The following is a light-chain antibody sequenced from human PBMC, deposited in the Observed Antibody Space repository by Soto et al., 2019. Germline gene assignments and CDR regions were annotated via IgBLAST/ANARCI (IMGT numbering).Light chain of an antibody. CDR1: QSVGSGY. CDR3: QQHGSSPRT. CDR2: GAF. V-gene: IGKV3-20*01. J-gene: IGKJ1*01. Sequence: EIVLTQSPGTLSLSPGERATLSCRASQSVGSGYLAWYQQKPGQAPRLLIYGAFRRAAGVPDRISGSGSGTDFTLTITRLESEDFAVYYCQQHGSSPRTFGQGTKVDIK.